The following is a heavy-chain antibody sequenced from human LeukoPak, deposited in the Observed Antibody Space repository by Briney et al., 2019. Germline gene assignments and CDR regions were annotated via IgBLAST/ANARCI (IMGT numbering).Heavy chain of an antibody. CDR1: GFTFSSYG. V-gene: IGHV3-30*03. J-gene: IGHJ4*02. CDR2: ISYDGSRK. Sequence: GGSLRLSCAASGFTFSSYGMHWVRQAPGKGLEWVAVISYDGSRKYYADSVKGRFTIFRDNAKNSLYLQMNSLRAEDTAVYYCARDPRVPPHYWGQGTLVTVSS. D-gene: IGHD3-3*01. CDR3: ARDPRVPPHY.